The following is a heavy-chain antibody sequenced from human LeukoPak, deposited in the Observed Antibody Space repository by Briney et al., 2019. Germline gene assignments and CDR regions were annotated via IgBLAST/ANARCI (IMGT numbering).Heavy chain of an antibody. CDR3: ARDPEAWFDY. D-gene: IGHD1-14*01. CDR2: IIPIFGTA. J-gene: IGHJ4*02. V-gene: IGHV1-69*05. CDR1: GGTFSSYA. Sequence: GASVKVSCKASGGTFSSYAISWVRQAPGQGLEWMGGIIPIFGTANYAQKLQGRVTMTTDTSTSTAYMELRSLRSDDTAVYYCARDPEAWFDYWGQGTLVTVSS.